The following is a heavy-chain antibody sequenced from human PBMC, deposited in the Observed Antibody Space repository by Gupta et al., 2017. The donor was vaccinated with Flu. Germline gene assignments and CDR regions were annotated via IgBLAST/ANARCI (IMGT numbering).Heavy chain of an antibody. D-gene: IGHD6-19*01. CDR3: ASLAVAGNFDY. V-gene: IGHV3-74*01. J-gene: IGHJ4*02. Sequence: TLRRAGRHRVSQAPGKGLIWIGGVKPDGTTTTCGDSVKGRFNNTKDEARKTLYLQGNRLRAEDTAIYYWASLAVAGNFDYWGQGTLVTVS. CDR1: TLRRAG. CDR2: VKPDGTTT.